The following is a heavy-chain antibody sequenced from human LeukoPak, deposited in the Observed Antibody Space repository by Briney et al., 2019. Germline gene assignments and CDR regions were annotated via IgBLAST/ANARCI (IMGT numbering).Heavy chain of an antibody. CDR3: ARVRYRLAETYIDY. CDR1: GGTFSSYA. V-gene: IGHV1-69*06. D-gene: IGHD3-16*01. J-gene: IGHJ4*02. CDR2: IIPIFGTA. Sequence: SVKVSCKASGGTFSSYAISWVRQAPGQGLEWMGGIIPIFGTANYAQKFQGRVTITADKSTSTAYMELSRLRSDDTAVYYCARVRYRLAETYIDYWGQGTLVTVSS.